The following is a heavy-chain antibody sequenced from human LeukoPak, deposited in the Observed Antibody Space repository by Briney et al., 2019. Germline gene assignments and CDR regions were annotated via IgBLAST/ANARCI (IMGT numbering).Heavy chain of an antibody. CDR3: ARDQEYWGCSSTSCSGWFDP. J-gene: IGHJ5*02. CDR1: GYTFTGYY. Sequence: ASVKVSCKASGYTFTGYYMHWVRQAPGQGLEWMGLINPSGGSTSYAQKFQGRVTMTRDTSTSTVYMGLSSLRSEDTAVYYCARDQEYWGCSSTSCSGWFDPWGQGTLVTVPS. D-gene: IGHD2-2*01. V-gene: IGHV1-46*01. CDR2: INPSGGST.